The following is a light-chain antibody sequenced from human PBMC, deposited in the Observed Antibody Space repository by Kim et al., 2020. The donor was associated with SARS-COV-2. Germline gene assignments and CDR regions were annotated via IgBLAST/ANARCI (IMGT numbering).Light chain of an antibody. Sequence: APGKTARITCGGNNIGSTSVHWYQKKPGQAPVLVIYYDSDRPSGIPERFSGSNSGNTATLTISRVEAGDEADYYCQVWDSSSDHPVFGGGTQLTVL. CDR2: YDS. J-gene: IGLJ3*02. CDR1: NIGSTS. V-gene: IGLV3-21*04. CDR3: QVWDSSSDHPV.